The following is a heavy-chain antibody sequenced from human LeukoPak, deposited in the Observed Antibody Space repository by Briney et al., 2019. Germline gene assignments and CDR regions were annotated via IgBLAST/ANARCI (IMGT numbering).Heavy chain of an antibody. J-gene: IGHJ4*02. CDR2: IYSGGST. D-gene: IGHD3-10*01. CDR1: GFTVSSNY. Sequence: GGSLRLSCAASGFTVSSNYMSWVRQAPGKGLEWVSVIYSGGSTYYADSVKGRFTISRDNSKNTLYLQKNSLRAEDTAVYYCARAFYGSGSLVDYWGQGTLVTVSS. CDR3: ARAFYGSGSLVDY. V-gene: IGHV3-53*01.